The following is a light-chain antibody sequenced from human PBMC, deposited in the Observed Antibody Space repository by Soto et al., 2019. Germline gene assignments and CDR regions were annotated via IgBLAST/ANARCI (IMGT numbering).Light chain of an antibody. Sequence: QSALTQPPSASGSPGQSVTISCTGTNNDIGGYTYVSWYQQLPGKAPKLMIYEVNKRPSGIPDRFSGSKSGNTASLPVSGLQSEDGAEYFCSSYSRSSNYVFGTGTKLTVL. CDR2: EVN. V-gene: IGLV2-8*01. CDR1: NNDIGGYTY. CDR3: SSYSRSSNYV. J-gene: IGLJ1*01.